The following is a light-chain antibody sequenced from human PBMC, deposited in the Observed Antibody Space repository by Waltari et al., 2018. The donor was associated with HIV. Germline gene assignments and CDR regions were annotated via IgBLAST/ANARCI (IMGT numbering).Light chain of an antibody. Sequence: QSALTQPASVSGSPGQSITIPCTGTSSDVGRYNLVPWYQQHPGKAPKLMIYEVSKRPSGVSNRFSGSKSGNTASLTISGLQAEDEADYYCCSYAGSSTYVFGTGTKFTVL. CDR1: SSDVGRYNL. CDR3: CSYAGSSTYV. J-gene: IGLJ1*01. CDR2: EVS. V-gene: IGLV2-23*02.